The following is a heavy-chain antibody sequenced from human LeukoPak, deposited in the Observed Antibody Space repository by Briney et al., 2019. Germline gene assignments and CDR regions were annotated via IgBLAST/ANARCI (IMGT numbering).Heavy chain of an antibody. CDR1: GFTFSSYW. V-gene: IGHV3-7*01. CDR2: IKQDGSEK. J-gene: IGHJ3*02. D-gene: IGHD3-22*01. CDR3: ARDGSLQAYYDSSGYSDAFDI. Sequence: PGGSLRLSCAASGFTFSSYWMSWVRQAPGKGLEWVANIKQDGSEKYYVDSVKGRFTISRDNAKNSLYLQMNSLRAEDTAVYYCARDGSLQAYYDSSGYSDAFDIWGQGTMATVSS.